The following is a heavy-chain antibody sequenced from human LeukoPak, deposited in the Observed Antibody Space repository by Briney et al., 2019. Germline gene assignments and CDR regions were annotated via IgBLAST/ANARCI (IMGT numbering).Heavy chain of an antibody. CDR2: INAGNGNT. CDR1: GYTFTNYA. CDR3: ASGEVGVVYRAGGRYYYYYHAMDV. D-gene: IGHD2-15*01. Sequence: ASVEVSCKASGYTFTNYAMHWVRQAPGQRPEWMGWINAGNGNTEYSQKFQDRVTITRDTSASTVYMDLSSLRSEDTAVYYCASGEVGVVYRAGGRYYYYYHAMDVWGQGTTVTVSS. J-gene: IGHJ6*02. V-gene: IGHV1-3*01.